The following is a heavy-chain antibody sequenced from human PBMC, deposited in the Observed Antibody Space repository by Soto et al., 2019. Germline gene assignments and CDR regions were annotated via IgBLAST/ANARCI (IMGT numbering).Heavy chain of an antibody. Sequence: QVQIQQWGAGVLKPSETLSLTCAVNGGSFSGYIWTWIRQTPGKGLQWIGQINHSGSAVYNPSLKTRVTXXMXPNNQFSLEMSYVTAADTAVYYCARGLSSASPYSGGWYYFDSWGQGTTVTVSS. D-gene: IGHD3-10*01. CDR3: ARGLSSASPYSGGWYYFDS. V-gene: IGHV4-34*01. CDR1: GGSFSGYI. J-gene: IGHJ4*02. CDR2: INHSGSA.